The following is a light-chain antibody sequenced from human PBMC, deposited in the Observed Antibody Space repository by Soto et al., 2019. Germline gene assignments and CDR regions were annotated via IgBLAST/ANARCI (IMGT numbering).Light chain of an antibody. CDR3: QQYNSYSYT. CDR1: QSISSY. CDR2: KAS. Sequence: DIQMTQSPSTLSASVGDRVTITCRASQSISSYLAWYQQKPGKAPKLLIYKASSLESGVPSRFSGSGSGTDFTLTISSLQPDDFATYYCQQYNSYSYTFGQGTKLEIK. J-gene: IGKJ2*01. V-gene: IGKV1-5*03.